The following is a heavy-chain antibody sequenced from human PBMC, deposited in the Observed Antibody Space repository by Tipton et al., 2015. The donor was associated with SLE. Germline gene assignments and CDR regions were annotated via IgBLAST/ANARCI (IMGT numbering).Heavy chain of an antibody. V-gene: IGHV3-23*03. Sequence: SLRLSCAASGFTFSSYEMNWVRQAPGKGLEWVSAIYSGGSSHYADSVKGRFTISRDDSKDTLYLQMNSLRPEDTAVYYCAKYSFLMGIEAGAFDVWGQGTMVTVSS. D-gene: IGHD5/OR15-5a*01. CDR3: AKYSFLMGIEAGAFDV. J-gene: IGHJ3*01. CDR2: IYSGGSS. CDR1: GFTFSSYE.